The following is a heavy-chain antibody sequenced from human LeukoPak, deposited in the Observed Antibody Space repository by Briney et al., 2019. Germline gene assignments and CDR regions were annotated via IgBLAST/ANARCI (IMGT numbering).Heavy chain of an antibody. D-gene: IGHD1-14*01. CDR3: ARIRNSDYYYYYMDV. V-gene: IGHV3-11*04. CDR1: GFTFSDYY. J-gene: IGHJ6*03. CDR2: ISSSGSTI. Sequence: GGSLRLSCAASGFTFSDYYMSWIRQAPGKGLEWVSYISSSGSTIYYADSVKGRFTISRDSAKNSLYLQMNSLRAEDTAVYYCARIRNSDYYYYYMDVWGKGTTVTVSS.